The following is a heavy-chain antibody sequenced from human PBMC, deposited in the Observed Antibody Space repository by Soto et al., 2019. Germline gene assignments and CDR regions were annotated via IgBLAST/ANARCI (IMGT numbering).Heavy chain of an antibody. CDR1: GGTFSSYT. CDR3: ARDAEYSSSSRNWFDP. J-gene: IGHJ5*02. V-gene: IGHV1-69*02. Sequence: VKVSCKASGGTFSSYTISWVRQAPGQGLEWMGRIIPILGIANYAQKFQGRVTITADKSTSTAYMELSSLRSEDTAVYYCARDAEYSSSSRNWFDPWGQGTLVTVSS. CDR2: IIPILGIA. D-gene: IGHD6-6*01.